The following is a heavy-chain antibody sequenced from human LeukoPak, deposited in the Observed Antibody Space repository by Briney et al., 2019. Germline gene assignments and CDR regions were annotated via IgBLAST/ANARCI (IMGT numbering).Heavy chain of an antibody. D-gene: IGHD6-13*01. CDR3: ARPPGVYDAFDI. Sequence: GRSLRLSCAASGFTFSSYGMHWVRQAPGKGLEWVAVISYDGSNKYYADSVKGRFTISRDNSKNTLYLQMNSLRAEDTAVYYCARPPGVYDAFDIWGQGTMVTVSS. J-gene: IGHJ3*02. CDR2: ISYDGSNK. V-gene: IGHV3-30*05. CDR1: GFTFSSYG.